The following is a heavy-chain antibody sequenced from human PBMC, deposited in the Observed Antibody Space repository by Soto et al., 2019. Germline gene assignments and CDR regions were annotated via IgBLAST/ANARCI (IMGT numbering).Heavy chain of an antibody. V-gene: IGHV4-61*01. CDR1: GGSVSSSPYY. D-gene: IGHD3-9*01. Sequence: SETLSLTCSVSGGSVSSSPYYWSWIRQPPGKGLEWIGYIYYSGSTNYNPSLKSRVTISVDTSKNQFSLKLSSVTAADTAVYYCARDHLTGYYYYGTDVWGQGTTVTVSS. CDR3: ARDHLTGYYYYGTDV. J-gene: IGHJ6*02. CDR2: IYYSGST.